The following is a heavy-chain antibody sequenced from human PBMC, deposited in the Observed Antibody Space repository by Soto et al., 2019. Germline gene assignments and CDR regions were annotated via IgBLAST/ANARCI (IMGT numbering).Heavy chain of an antibody. CDR3: ARGSNY. V-gene: IGHV4-59*01. CDR2: IYHDGNT. CDR1: GGSISSSY. J-gene: IGHJ4*01. Sequence: SDTLSLTCTVSGGSISSSYWCWIRQSPGEGLEWIGYIYHDGNTNYNPSLKSRLTVSVDTSKNQFSLKLNSVTAADTAVYYCARGSNYWGERLQVTV.